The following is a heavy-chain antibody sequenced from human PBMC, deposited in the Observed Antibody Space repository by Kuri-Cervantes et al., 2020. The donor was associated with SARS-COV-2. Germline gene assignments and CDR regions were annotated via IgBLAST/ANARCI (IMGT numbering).Heavy chain of an antibody. CDR1: GYTFTSYG. Sequence: ASVKVSCKASGYTFTSYGISWVRQAPGQGLEWMGWISAYNGNTKYAQNFQGRLTLTTDTSSDTAFMELRSLTSDDTAVCYCARLAPGEYYDFLSGHDNYYYYGMDVWGHGTTVTVSS. V-gene: IGHV1-18*01. CDR3: ARLAPGEYYDFLSGHDNYYYYGMDV. D-gene: IGHD3-3*01. CDR2: ISAYNGNT. J-gene: IGHJ6*02.